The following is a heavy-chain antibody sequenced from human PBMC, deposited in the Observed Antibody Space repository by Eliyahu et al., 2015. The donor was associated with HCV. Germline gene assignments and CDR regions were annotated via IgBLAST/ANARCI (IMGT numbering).Heavy chain of an antibody. CDR3: ARGLYSTSGDPPTTGDY. D-gene: IGHD2/OR15-2a*01. V-gene: IGHV1-8*02. J-gene: IGHJ4*02. Sequence: QVQLVQSRAEVKKPGASVKVSCRTSGYIFTNYDINWVRQAPGQGLEWMGWMNPNTGNTGYSQKFQGRVTMTRDTSMSTAHMDLSSLTSEDTAIYYCARGLYSTSGDPPTTGDYWGPGTLVTVSS. CDR2: MNPNTGNT. CDR1: GYIFTNYD.